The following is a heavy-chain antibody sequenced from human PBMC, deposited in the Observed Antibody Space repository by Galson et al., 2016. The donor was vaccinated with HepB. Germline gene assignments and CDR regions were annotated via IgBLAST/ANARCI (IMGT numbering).Heavy chain of an antibody. CDR2: IHCSGST. Sequence: SETLSLTCTVSGGSISSSSYYWGWIRQPPGKGLEWIGSIHCSGSTYYNPSLKSRVIISVDTSKNQFSLRLSSVTAADTAVYYCAGNNDILTASSYDYWGQGTLVTVSS. D-gene: IGHD3-9*01. CDR3: AGNNDILTASSYDY. CDR1: GGSISSSSYY. J-gene: IGHJ4*02. V-gene: IGHV4-39*01.